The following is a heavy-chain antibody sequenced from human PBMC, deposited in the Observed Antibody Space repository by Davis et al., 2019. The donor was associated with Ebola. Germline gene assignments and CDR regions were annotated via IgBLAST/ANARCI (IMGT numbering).Heavy chain of an antibody. J-gene: IGHJ5*02. CDR1: GYSFTSYW. Sequence: GESLKISCRGSGYSFTSYWIGWVRQMPGKGLEWMGLIYPGDSDTRYSPSFQGQVTISADKSISTAYLQWSSLKASDTAMYYCARQTQYCSGGSCYLGWFDPWGQGTLVTVSS. CDR3: ARQTQYCSGGSCYLGWFDP. V-gene: IGHV5-51*01. CDR2: IYPGDSDT. D-gene: IGHD2-15*01.